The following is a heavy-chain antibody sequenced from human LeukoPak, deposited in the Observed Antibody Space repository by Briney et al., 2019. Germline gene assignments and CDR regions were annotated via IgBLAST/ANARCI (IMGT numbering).Heavy chain of an antibody. V-gene: IGHV4-34*01. D-gene: IGHD2-2*01. CDR3: ARGEDIVVVPAAIGNWFDP. Sequence: SETLSLTCAVYGGSFSGYYWSWIRQPPGKGLEWIGEINHSGSTNYNPSLKSRVTISVGTSKNQFSLKLSSVTAADTAVYYCARGEDIVVVPAAIGNWFDPWGQGTLVTVSS. J-gene: IGHJ5*02. CDR2: INHSGST. CDR1: GGSFSGYY.